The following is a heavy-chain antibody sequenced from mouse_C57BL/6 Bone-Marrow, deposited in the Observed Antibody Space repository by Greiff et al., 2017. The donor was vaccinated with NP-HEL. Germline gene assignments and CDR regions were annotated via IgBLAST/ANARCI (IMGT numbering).Heavy chain of an antibody. V-gene: IGHV1-59*01. D-gene: IGHD2-10*01. CDR2: IDPSDSYT. CDR3: AAYFYFDY. CDR1: GYTFTSYW. J-gene: IGHJ2*01. Sequence: VQLQQPGAELVRPGTSVKLSCKASGYTFTSYWMHWVKQRPGQGLEWIGVIDPSDSYTNYNQKFKGKATLTVDTSSSTAYMQLSSLTSEDSAVYYCAAYFYFDYWGQGTTLTVSS.